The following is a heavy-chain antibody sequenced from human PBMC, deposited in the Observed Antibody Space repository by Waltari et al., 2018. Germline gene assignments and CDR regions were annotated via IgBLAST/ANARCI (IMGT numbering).Heavy chain of an antibody. CDR2: ISSSGTTI. J-gene: IGHJ5*01. CDR1: GFTFSNYE. V-gene: IGHV3-48*03. Sequence: EVQLVESGGGLVQPGGSLRLSCAASGFTFSNYEMNWVPQAPGKGLEWVSYISSSGTTIYYADSVKGRFTFSRDNAKNSLYLQMNSLRADDTAVYYCAREGAVTGWFDSWGQGTLVTVSS. CDR3: AREGAVTGWFDS. D-gene: IGHD6-19*01.